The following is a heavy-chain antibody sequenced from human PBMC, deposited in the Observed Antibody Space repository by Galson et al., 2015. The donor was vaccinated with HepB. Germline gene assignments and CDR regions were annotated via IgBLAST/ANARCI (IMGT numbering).Heavy chain of an antibody. D-gene: IGHD3-10*01. CDR3: AGDVVSGSGSHYAFDY. CDR1: GDSVSSYSAS. CDR2: TYYRSEWYN. V-gene: IGHV6-1*01. J-gene: IGHJ4*02. Sequence: CAISGDSVSSYSASWNWIRQSPSRGLEWLGRTYYRSEWYNDYAVSVRSRITINPDTSKNQFSLQLNSVTPEDTAVYYCAGDVVSGSGSHYAFDYWGQGTLVTVSS.